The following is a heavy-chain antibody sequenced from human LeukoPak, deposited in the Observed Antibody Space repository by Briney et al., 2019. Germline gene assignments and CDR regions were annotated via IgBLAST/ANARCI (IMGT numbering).Heavy chain of an antibody. Sequence: PSETLSLTCAVYGGSFSGYYWSWIRQPPGKGLEWIGEINHSGSTNYNPSLKRRVTISVDASKNQFSLKLSSVTAADTAVYYCARGSAAAGTRYGYYYYMDVWGKGTTVTVSS. V-gene: IGHV4-34*01. CDR2: INHSGST. CDR1: GGSFSGYY. D-gene: IGHD6-13*01. CDR3: ARGSAAAGTRYGYYYYMDV. J-gene: IGHJ6*03.